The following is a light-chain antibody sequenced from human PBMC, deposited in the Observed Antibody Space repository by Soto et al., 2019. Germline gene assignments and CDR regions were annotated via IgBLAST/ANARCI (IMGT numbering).Light chain of an antibody. CDR1: QTVSSY. Sequence: DIQMPQSPSSLSASVGDRVNITCRASQTVSSYLNWYQQKPGTVPKLLIYATSNLQSGVPSRFSGRGFGTDFTLTISSLQPEDFATYYCQQSFTTPSFGQGTRLGI. V-gene: IGKV1-39*01. CDR3: QQSFTTPS. CDR2: ATS. J-gene: IGKJ5*01.